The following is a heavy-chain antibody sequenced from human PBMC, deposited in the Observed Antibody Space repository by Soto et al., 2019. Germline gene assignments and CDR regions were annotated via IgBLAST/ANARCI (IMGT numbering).Heavy chain of an antibody. Sequence: PGGSLRLSCAASGFTFSSYGMHWVRQAPGKGLEWVAVISYDGSNKYYADSVKGRFTISRDNSKNTLYLQMNSLRAEDTAVYYWAKEWGYSSSLTIFDYWGQGTLVTVSS. V-gene: IGHV3-30*18. CDR1: GFTFSSYG. CDR3: AKEWGYSSSLTIFDY. D-gene: IGHD6-13*01. J-gene: IGHJ4*02. CDR2: ISYDGSNK.